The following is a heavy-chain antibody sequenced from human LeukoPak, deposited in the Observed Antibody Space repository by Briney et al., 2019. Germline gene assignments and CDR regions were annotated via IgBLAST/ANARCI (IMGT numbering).Heavy chain of an antibody. V-gene: IGHV4-61*02. CDR2: IYTSGST. J-gene: IGHJ3*01. D-gene: IGHD6-13*01. CDR3: ARTPAAAGKVDDL. Sequence: PSQTLSLTCTVSGGSISSGSYYWSWIRQPAGKGLEWIGRIYTSGSTNYNPSLKSRVTISVDTSKNQFSLKLSSVTAADTAVYYCARTPAAAGKVDDLWGQGTMVTVSS. CDR1: GGSISSGSYY.